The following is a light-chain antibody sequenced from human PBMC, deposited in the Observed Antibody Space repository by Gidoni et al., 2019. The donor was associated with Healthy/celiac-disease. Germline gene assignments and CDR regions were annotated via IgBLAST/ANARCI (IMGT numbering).Light chain of an antibody. CDR2: KAS. J-gene: IGKJ4*01. V-gene: IGKV1-5*03. CDR1: QSISSW. Sequence: IQMTQSPSTLSASVGDRVTITCRASQSISSWLAWYQQKPGKAPKLLIDKASSLESGVPSRFSGSGSGTEFTLTISSLQPDDFATYYCQQYNSYLLTFGGGTKVEIK. CDR3: QQYNSYLLT.